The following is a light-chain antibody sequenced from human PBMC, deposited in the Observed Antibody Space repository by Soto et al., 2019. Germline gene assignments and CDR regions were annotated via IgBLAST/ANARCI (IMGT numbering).Light chain of an antibody. V-gene: IGLV1-47*01. J-gene: IGLJ3*02. CDR3: AAWDYSLSGYWV. Sequence: QSVLSQPPSASGTPGQRVTISCSGSSSNIGRNYVYWYQQVPGTAPKLLIFRNNQRPSGVPDRFSGSKSGTSASLAISGLRSEDEDDYFCAAWDYSLSGYWVFGGGTQLTVL. CDR2: RNN. CDR1: SSNIGRNY.